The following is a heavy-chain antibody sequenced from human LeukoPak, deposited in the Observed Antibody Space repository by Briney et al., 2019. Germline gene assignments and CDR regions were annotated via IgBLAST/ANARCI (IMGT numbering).Heavy chain of an antibody. CDR3: ARVEYSSSSLDY. CDR2: IYYGGST. V-gene: IGHV4-39*01. D-gene: IGHD6-6*01. CDR1: GGSISSSSYY. J-gene: IGHJ4*02. Sequence: SETLSLTCTVSGGSISSSSYYWGWIRQPPGTGLEWIGNIYYGGSTYYSPSVKSRVTMSVDTSKNQFSLKLSSVTAADTAVYYCARVEYSSSSLDYWGQGTLVTVSS.